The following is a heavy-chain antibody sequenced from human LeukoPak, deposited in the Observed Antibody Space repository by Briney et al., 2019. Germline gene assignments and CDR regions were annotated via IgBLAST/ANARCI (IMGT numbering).Heavy chain of an antibody. Sequence: GGSLRLSCAASGFTFSSYSMNWVRQAPGKGLEWVSPISSSSSYIYYADSVKGRFTISRDNAKNSLYLQMNSLRAEDTAVYYCARDSRYYDFWSGYYNFDYWGQGTLVTVSS. J-gene: IGHJ4*02. CDR1: GFTFSSYS. CDR2: ISSSSSYI. V-gene: IGHV3-21*01. CDR3: ARDSRYYDFWSGYYNFDY. D-gene: IGHD3-3*01.